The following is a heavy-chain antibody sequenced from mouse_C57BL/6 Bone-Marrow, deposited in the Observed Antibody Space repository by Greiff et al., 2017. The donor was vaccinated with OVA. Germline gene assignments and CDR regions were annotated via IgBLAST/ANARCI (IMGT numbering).Heavy chain of an antibody. CDR2: SSDGGSYT. V-gene: IGHV5-4*01. J-gene: IGHJ2*01. CDR1: GFTFSSYA. CDR3: AREKYGIFLDY. Sequence: EVKVVESGGGLVKPGGSLKLSCAASGFTFSSYAMSWVRQTPEKRLEWVATSSDGGSYTYYPDNVKGRFTISRDNAKNNLYLQMSHLKSEDTAMYYCAREKYGIFLDYWGQGTTLTVSS. D-gene: IGHD2-1*01.